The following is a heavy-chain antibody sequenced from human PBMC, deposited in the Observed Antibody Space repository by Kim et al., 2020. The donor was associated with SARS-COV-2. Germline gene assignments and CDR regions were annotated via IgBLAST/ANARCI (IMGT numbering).Heavy chain of an antibody. CDR3: ARDPDDYGDQSAFDI. CDR1: GFTFSSYA. Sequence: GGSLRLSCAASGFTFSSYAMHWVRQAPGEGLEWVAVISYDGINKYYADSVKGRFTISRDNSKNTLYLQMNSLRAEDTAVYYCARDPDDYGDQSAFDIWGQGTMVTGSS. CDR2: ISYDGINK. J-gene: IGHJ3*02. D-gene: IGHD4-17*01. V-gene: IGHV3-30*04.